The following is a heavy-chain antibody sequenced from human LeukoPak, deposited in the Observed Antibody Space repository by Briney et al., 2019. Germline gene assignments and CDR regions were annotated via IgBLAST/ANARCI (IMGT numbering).Heavy chain of an antibody. CDR2: INRDGSST. CDR1: GIIFSNYW. J-gene: IGHJ6*03. V-gene: IGHV3-74*01. CDR3: ARAHPRYCSGGSCYWKGMIGYYMDV. Sequence: GGSLRLSCAASGIIFSNYWMHWVRHAPGKGLVWVSRINRDGSSTSYADSVKGRFTISRDNAKNTLYLQMNSLRAEDTAVYYCARAHPRYCSGGSCYWKGMIGYYMDVWGKGTTVTVSS. D-gene: IGHD2-15*01.